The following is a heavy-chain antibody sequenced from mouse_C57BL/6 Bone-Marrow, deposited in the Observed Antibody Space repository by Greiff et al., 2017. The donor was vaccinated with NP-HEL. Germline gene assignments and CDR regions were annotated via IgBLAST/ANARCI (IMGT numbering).Heavy chain of an antibody. V-gene: IGHV1-72*01. J-gene: IGHJ4*01. CDR2: IDPNSGGT. D-gene: IGHD2-2*01. CDR3: ARLGGGYPTPLYYYAMDY. Sequence: QVQLQQPGAELVKPGASVKLSCKASGYTFTSYWMHWVKQRPGRGLEWIGRIDPNSGGTKYNEKFKSKATLTVDKPSSTAYMQLSSLTSEDSAVYYCARLGGGYPTPLYYYAMDYWGQGTSVTVSS. CDR1: GYTFTSYW.